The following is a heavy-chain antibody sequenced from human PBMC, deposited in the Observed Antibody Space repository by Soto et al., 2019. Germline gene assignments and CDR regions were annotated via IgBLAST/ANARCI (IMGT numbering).Heavy chain of an antibody. Sequence: QLQLQESGSGLVKPSQTLSLTCAVSGGSISSGGYSWSWIRQPPGKGLEWIGYIYHSGSTYYNPSLKSRVTMSVVRSKNQFSLKLSSVTAADTAVYYCARGYYDYVWGSYRPDAFDIWGQGTMVTVSS. D-gene: IGHD3-16*02. CDR3: ARGYYDYVWGSYRPDAFDI. CDR1: GGSISSGGYS. CDR2: IYHSGST. J-gene: IGHJ3*02. V-gene: IGHV4-30-2*01.